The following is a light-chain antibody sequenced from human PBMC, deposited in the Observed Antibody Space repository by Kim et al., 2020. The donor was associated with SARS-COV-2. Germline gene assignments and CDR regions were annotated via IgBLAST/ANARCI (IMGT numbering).Light chain of an antibody. CDR3: HQSSSLPRT. CDR2: FAS. V-gene: IGKV6-21*01. Sequence: SVTPKKNVTITCRASQSIGNSLYWYQQKPDQSPKLLIKFASQSFSGVPSRFSGSGSGTDFTLTINSLEAEDAATYYCHQSSSLPRTFGQGTKLEI. CDR1: QSIGNS. J-gene: IGKJ2*01.